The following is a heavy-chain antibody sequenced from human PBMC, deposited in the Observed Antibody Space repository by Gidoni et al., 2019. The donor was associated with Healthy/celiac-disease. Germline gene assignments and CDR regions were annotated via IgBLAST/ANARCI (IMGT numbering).Heavy chain of an antibody. Sequence: EVQLVQSAAEVKKPGESLKISCKGSGYSFTSYWIGWVRQMPGKGLEWMGIIYPGDSDTRYSPACQGQVTISADKSISTDYRKWSSLKASDTAMYYCARHRSIAALSGMDVWGQGTTVTVSS. J-gene: IGHJ6*02. CDR3: ARHRSIAALSGMDV. CDR2: IYPGDSDT. V-gene: IGHV5-51*01. D-gene: IGHD6-6*01. CDR1: GYSFTSYW.